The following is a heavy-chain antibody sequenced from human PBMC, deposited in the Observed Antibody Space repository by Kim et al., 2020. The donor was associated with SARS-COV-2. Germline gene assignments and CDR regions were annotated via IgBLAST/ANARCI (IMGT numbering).Heavy chain of an antibody. D-gene: IGHD2-15*01. J-gene: IGHJ4*02. V-gene: IGHV3-23*01. Sequence: KGRLTSSRDNSKNTLYLKMNSLRAEDTAVYYCAKDPLRYCSGGSCYPEDYWGQGTLVTVSS. CDR3: AKDPLRYCSGGSCYPEDY.